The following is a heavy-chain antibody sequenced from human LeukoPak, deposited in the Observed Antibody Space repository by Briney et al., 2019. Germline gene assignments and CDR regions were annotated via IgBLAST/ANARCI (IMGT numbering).Heavy chain of an antibody. CDR1: GFSFSSYA. CDR2: ISGGGGPT. V-gene: IGHV3-23*01. Sequence: GGSLRLSCAASGFSFSSYAMSWVRQSPGKGLEWVSAISGGGGPTHYADSVKGRFTISRDNSKNTLYLQMNSLRADDTAVYYCAKFFDILTGYFDSWGQGTLVTVSS. D-gene: IGHD3-9*01. J-gene: IGHJ4*02. CDR3: AKFFDILTGYFDS.